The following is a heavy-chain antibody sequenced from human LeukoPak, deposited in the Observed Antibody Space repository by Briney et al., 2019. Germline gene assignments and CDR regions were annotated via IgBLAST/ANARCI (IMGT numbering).Heavy chain of an antibody. CDR2: ISSSSSYI. J-gene: IGHJ4*02. CDR1: GFTFSSYS. V-gene: IGHV3-21*01. CDR3: ARYDGGSGPFDY. Sequence: GGSLRLSCAASGFTFSSYSMNWVRQAPGKGLEWVSSISSSSSYIYYADSVKGRFTISRDNAKNSLYLQMDSLRAEDTAVYYCARYDGGSGPFDYWGQGTLVTVSS. D-gene: IGHD3-10*01.